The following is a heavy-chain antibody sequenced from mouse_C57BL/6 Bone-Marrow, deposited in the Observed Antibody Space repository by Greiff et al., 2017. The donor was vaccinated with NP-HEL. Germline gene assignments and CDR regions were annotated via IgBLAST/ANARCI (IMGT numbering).Heavy chain of an antibody. V-gene: IGHV1-69*01. CDR3: ASGCVTWDY. D-gene: IGHD4-1*01. CDR1: GYTFTSYW. Sequence: QVQLQQPGAELVMPGASVKLSCKASGYTFTSYWMHWVKQRPGQGLEWIGEIDPSDSYTNYNQKFKGKSTLTVDKSSSTAYMQLSSLTSEDAAVYYCASGCVTWDYWGQGTRVTVSA. CDR2: IDPSDSYT. J-gene: IGHJ3*01.